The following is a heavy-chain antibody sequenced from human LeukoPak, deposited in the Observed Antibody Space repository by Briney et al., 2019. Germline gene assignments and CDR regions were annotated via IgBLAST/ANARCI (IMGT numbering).Heavy chain of an antibody. D-gene: IGHD3-10*01. CDR3: EKHKVPYYYGSGRLIRKSGLQNAFDI. CDR1: GFTFDDYA. V-gene: IGHV3-43D*03. Sequence: GGSLRLSCAASGFTFDDYAMHWVRQAPGKGLGWVSLISWDGGSTYYAGSVKGRFTISRDNSKNSLYLQMNSLRAEDTGFYYCEKHKVPYYYGSGRLIRKSGLQNAFDIWGQGTMVTVSS. CDR2: ISWDGGST. J-gene: IGHJ3*02.